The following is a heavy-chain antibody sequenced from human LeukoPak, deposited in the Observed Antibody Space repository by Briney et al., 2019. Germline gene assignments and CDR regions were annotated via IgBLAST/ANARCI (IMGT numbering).Heavy chain of an antibody. CDR1: GGSISTYF. CDR2: IYTSGST. J-gene: IGHJ6*02. CDR3: ARDVAPQPFYYYYGMDV. Sequence: SETLSLTCTVSGGSISTYFWNWIRQPAGKGLEWIGRIYTSGSTNYNPSLKSRVTMSVDTSKNQFSLKLSSVTAADTAVYYCARDVAPQPFYYYYGMDVWGQGTTVTVSS. V-gene: IGHV4-4*07. D-gene: IGHD2-15*01.